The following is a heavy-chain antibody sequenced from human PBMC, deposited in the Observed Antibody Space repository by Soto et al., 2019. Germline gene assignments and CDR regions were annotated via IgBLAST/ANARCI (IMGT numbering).Heavy chain of an antibody. CDR3: ARPSSHIATSGTFNY. J-gene: IGHJ4*02. V-gene: IGHV1-69*02. CDR1: GGSFSSHT. D-gene: IGHD1-26*01. CDR2: FIPILGLA. Sequence: QVQLVHSGAEVKKPGSSVKVFCKASGGSFSSHTINWVRQAPGQGLEWVGRFIPILGLANYAQKFQGRVTLTADKSTSTVYMELSSLGSDDSAVYYCARPSSHIATSGTFNYWGQGTPVTVSS.